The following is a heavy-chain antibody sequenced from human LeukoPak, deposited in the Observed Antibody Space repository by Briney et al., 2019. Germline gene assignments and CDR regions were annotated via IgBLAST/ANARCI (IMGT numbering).Heavy chain of an antibody. Sequence: GGSLRLSCAASGFTFSGFSMSWVRQSPTKGLERVANIKQDGSERYYVDSVKGRFTISRDNAKNSLSLQMNNLRVEDTAVYYCARAGSHWHYVYWGQGTVVTVSS. CDR1: GFTFSGFS. V-gene: IGHV3-7*01. CDR3: ARAGSHWHYVY. J-gene: IGHJ4*02. D-gene: IGHD3-10*01. CDR2: IKQDGSER.